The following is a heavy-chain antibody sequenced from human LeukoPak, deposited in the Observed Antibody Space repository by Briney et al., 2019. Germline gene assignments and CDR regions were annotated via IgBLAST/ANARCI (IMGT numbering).Heavy chain of an antibody. J-gene: IGHJ4*02. CDR2: IAWNSGNT. D-gene: IGHD3-10*01. V-gene: IGHV3-9*01. Sequence: GRSLRLSCAASGFTFDNYAMHWVRQAPGKGLEWVSGIAWNSGNTGFADSVKGRFTVSRDNAENSLSLQMNSLTPEDTAFYFCAKDMNSYGSGSSYNPWGPFDSWGQGTLVTVSS. CDR3: AKDMNSYGSGSSYNPWGPFDS. CDR1: GFTFDNYA.